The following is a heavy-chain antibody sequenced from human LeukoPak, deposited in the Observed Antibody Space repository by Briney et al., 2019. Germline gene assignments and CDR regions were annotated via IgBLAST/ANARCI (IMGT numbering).Heavy chain of an antibody. D-gene: IGHD2-15*01. Sequence: SETLSLTCTVSGGSISSGSYYWSWIRQPAGKGLEWIGRIYTSGSTNYNPSLKSRVTISVDTSKNQFSLKLSSVTAADTAVYYCARGSEVVAATQRAEYFQHWGQGTLVTVSS. J-gene: IGHJ1*01. CDR1: GGSISSGSYY. CDR3: ARGSEVVAATQRAEYFQH. CDR2: IYTSGST. V-gene: IGHV4-61*02.